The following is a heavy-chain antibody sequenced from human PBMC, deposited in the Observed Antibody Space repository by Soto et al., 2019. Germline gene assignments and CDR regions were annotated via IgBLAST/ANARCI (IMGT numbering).Heavy chain of an antibody. V-gene: IGHV4-31*03. J-gene: IGHJ5*02. CDR1: GRSVSSGGYY. D-gene: IGHD6-19*01. Sequence: SETLSLTCTVSGRSVSSGGYYWAWIRQHPGGGLEWIGYIYHIGSPYYNPSLESRVTISLDTSKNQFSLNLTSVTAADTAIYYCVRDRALDSSGHWFDTWGQGTLVTVSS. CDR2: IYHIGSP. CDR3: VRDRALDSSGHWFDT.